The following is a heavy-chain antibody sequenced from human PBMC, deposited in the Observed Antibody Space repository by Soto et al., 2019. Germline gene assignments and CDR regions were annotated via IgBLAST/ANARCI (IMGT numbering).Heavy chain of an antibody. J-gene: IGHJ4*02. Sequence: PSETLSLTCAVSGGSISSGGYSWSWIRQPPGKGLEWIGYIYHSGSTYYNPSLKSRVTISVDRSKNQFSLKLSSVTAADTAVYYCARVRGPADYFDYWGQGTLVPVSS. D-gene: IGHD6-13*01. CDR2: IYHSGST. CDR1: GGSISSGGYS. V-gene: IGHV4-30-2*01. CDR3: ARVRGPADYFDY.